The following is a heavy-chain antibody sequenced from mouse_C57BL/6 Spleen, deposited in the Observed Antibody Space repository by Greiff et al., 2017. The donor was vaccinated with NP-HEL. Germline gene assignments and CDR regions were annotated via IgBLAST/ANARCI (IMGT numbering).Heavy chain of an antibody. CDR1: GYAFSSSW. J-gene: IGHJ3*01. D-gene: IGHD2-14*01. CDR2: IYPGDGDT. CDR3: AREVPWFAY. Sequence: VQLQQSGPELVKPGASVKISCKASGYAFSSSWMNWVKQRPGKGLEWIGRIYPGDGDTNYNGKFKGKATLTADKSSSTAYMQLSSLTSEDSAVYFCAREVPWFAYWGQGTLVTVSA. V-gene: IGHV1-82*01.